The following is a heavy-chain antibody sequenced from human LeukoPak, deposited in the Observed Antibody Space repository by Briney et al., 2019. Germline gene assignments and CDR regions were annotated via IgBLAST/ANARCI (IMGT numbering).Heavy chain of an antibody. CDR3: AREYYYGSGNYYNRIDY. V-gene: IGHV1-2*02. CDR1: GYTFTGYY. CDR2: INPDSGGT. J-gene: IGHJ4*02. D-gene: IGHD3-10*01. Sequence: ASVKVSCKASGYTFTGYYIHWVRQAPGQGLEWMGWINPDSGGTNYAQNFHGRVTMTRDTSISTAYMAVSRLRSDDTAVYYCAREYYYGSGNYYNRIDYWGQGTLVTVSS.